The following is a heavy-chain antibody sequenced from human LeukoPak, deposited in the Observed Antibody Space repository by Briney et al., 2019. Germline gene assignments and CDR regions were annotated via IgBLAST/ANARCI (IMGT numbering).Heavy chain of an antibody. D-gene: IGHD1-26*01. V-gene: IGHV1-46*01. J-gene: IGHJ4*02. Sequence: ASVKVSCKASGYTVTNYYFHWVRQAPGQRLEWMGIINPSGGSTTYAQKFQGKITMTTDTSTSTVYMELSSLRSEDTAVYYCAGSGGFYYFDYWGQGTLVTVSS. CDR3: AGSGGFYYFDY. CDR1: GYTVTNYY. CDR2: INPSGGST.